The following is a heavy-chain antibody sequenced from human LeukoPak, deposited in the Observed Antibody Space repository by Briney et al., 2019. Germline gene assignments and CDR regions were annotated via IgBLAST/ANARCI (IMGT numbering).Heavy chain of an antibody. D-gene: IGHD3-10*01. Sequence: ASVKVSCKASGGTFSSYAISWVRQAPGQGLEWMGGIIPIFGTANYAQKFQGGVTITADESTSTAYMELSSLRSEDTAVYYCAIGYYYGSGSSYFDYWGQGTLVTVSS. CDR3: AIGYYYGSGSSYFDY. CDR2: IIPIFGTA. CDR1: GGTFSSYA. J-gene: IGHJ4*02. V-gene: IGHV1-69*13.